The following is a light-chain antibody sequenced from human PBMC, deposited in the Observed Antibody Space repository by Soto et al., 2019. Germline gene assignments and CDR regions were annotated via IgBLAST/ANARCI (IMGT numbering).Light chain of an antibody. V-gene: IGLV2-14*01. CDR2: DVS. J-gene: IGLJ2*01. CDR1: SSTVGGYIF. CDR3: SSYTSSITLVV. Sequence: QSVLTQPASVSGSPGQSITISCTGTSSTVGGYIFGSRYQQHPGKAPQLMIYDVSNRPSGVSNRFSGSKSGNTASLTISGLQAEDEADYYCSSYTSSITLVVFGGGTKVTVL.